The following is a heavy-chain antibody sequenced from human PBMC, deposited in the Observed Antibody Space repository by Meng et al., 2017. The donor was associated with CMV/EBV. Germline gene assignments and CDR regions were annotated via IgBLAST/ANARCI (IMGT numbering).Heavy chain of an antibody. Sequence: SVKVSCKASGGTFSSYAISWVRQAPGQGLEWMGGIIPILGIANYAQKFQGRVTITADKSTSTAYMELSSLRSEDTAVYYCAGGYYGSGPDYWGQGTLVTVSS. CDR1: GGTFSSYA. J-gene: IGHJ4*02. D-gene: IGHD3-10*01. V-gene: IGHV1-69*10. CDR3: AGGYYGSGPDY. CDR2: IIPILGIA.